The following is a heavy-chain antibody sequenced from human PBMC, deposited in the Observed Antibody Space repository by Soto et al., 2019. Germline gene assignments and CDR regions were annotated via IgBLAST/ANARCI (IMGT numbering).Heavy chain of an antibody. CDR2: ISGSGVST. CDR1: GVNFSSYA. V-gene: IGHV3-23*01. J-gene: IGHJ4*02. CDR3: AKSPGMYYYDSSGYYHYDY. D-gene: IGHD3-22*01. Sequence: CVSLRLSCAAAGVNFSSYARSCVRQTPGKGLEWVSAISGSGVSTYYADSVKGRFTISRDNSKNTLYLQMNSLRAEDTAVYYCAKSPGMYYYDSSGYYHYDYWGQGTLVTVSS.